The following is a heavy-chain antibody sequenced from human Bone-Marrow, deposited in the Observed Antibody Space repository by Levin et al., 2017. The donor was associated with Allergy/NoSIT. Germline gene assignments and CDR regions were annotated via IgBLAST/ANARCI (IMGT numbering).Heavy chain of an antibody. V-gene: IGHV3-23*01. CDR2: ISGSGGST. CDR3: AKDGQVVYAIGWFDP. Sequence: GESLKISCAASGFTFSSYAMSWVRQAPGKGLEWVSAISGSGGSTYYADSVKGRFTISRDNSKNTLYLQMNSLRAEDTAVYYCAKDGQVVYAIGWFDPWGQGTLVTVSS. CDR1: GFTFSSYA. J-gene: IGHJ5*02. D-gene: IGHD2-8*02.